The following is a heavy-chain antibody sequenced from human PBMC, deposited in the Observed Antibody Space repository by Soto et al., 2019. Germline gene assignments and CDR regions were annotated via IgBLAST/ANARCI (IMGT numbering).Heavy chain of an antibody. V-gene: IGHV1-46*01. CDR1: GYTFTSYD. CDR3: ARKVVYDFWSGQNYYGMDV. D-gene: IGHD3-3*01. CDR2: INPSGGST. J-gene: IGHJ6*02. Sequence: SVKVSCRASGYTFTSYDMHLVRQAPGQGLEWMGIINPSGGSTSYAQKFQGRVTMTRDTSTSTVYMELSSLRSEDTAVYYCARKVVYDFWSGQNYYGMDVWGQGTTVTVSS.